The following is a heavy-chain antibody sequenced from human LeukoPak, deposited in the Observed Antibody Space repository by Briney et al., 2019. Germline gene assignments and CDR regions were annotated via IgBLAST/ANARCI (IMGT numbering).Heavy chain of an antibody. CDR3: AKYGGDLGVAFDN. CDR2: IRYDGNIK. J-gene: IGHJ4*02. V-gene: IGHV3-30*02. CDR1: GFPFSSFG. Sequence: GGSLRLSCAASGFPFSSFGIHWVRQAPGKGLEWVAFIRYDGNIKYYADSVKGRFTISRDNSKNTLFLQMNSLRAEDTAVYYCAKYGGDLGVAFDNWGQGTLVTVSS. D-gene: IGHD4-23*01.